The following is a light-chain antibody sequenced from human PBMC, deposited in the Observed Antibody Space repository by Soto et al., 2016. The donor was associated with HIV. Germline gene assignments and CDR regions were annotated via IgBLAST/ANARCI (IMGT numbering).Light chain of an antibody. CDR1: NLGNKY. V-gene: IGLV3-1*01. CDR2: QDT. Sequence: SFELSQPPSLSVSPGQTASITCSGENLGNKYACWYQQKPGQSPVLVIFQDTKRPSGIPERFSGSNSGNTATLTISETQAMDEADYYCQAWDSSTARVVFGGGTKLTVL. CDR3: QAWDSSTARVV. J-gene: IGLJ2*01.